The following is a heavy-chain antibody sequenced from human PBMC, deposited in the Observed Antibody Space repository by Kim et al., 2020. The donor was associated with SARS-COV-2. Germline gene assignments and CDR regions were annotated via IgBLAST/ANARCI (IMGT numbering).Heavy chain of an antibody. D-gene: IGHD6-13*01. V-gene: IGHV3-21*01. CDR3: ARDLVRAAAGP. Sequence: YYEDSVKGRFTISRDNAKNSLYLQMNSLRAEDTAVYYCARDLVRAAAGPWGQGTLVTVSS. J-gene: IGHJ5*02.